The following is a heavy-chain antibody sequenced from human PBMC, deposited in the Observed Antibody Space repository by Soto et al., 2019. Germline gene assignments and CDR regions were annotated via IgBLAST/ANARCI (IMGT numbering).Heavy chain of an antibody. V-gene: IGHV1-2*04. Sequence: GASVKVSCKASGYTFTGYYMHWVRQAPGQGLERMGWINPNSGGTNYAQKFQGWVTMTRDTSISTAYMELSRLRSDDTAVYYCARGYCSGGSCYSVDYWGQGTLVTVSS. CDR3: ARGYCSGGSCYSVDY. CDR2: INPNSGGT. CDR1: GYTFTGYY. J-gene: IGHJ4*02. D-gene: IGHD2-15*01.